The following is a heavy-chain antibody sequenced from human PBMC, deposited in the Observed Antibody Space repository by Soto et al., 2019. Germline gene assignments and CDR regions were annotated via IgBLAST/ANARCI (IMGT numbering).Heavy chain of an antibody. D-gene: IGHD3-22*01. V-gene: IGHV2-5*02. CDR2: IYWDDDK. Sequence: QITLKESGPTLVKPTQTLTLTCTFSGFSLSTSGVGVGWIRQPPGKALEWLALIYWDDDKRYSPSLKSRLTITKDTPKNQVVLTMANMDPVDTATYYCAHSLAGYYADAFDIWGQGTMVTVSS. CDR3: AHSLAGYYADAFDI. CDR1: GFSLSTSGVG. J-gene: IGHJ3*02.